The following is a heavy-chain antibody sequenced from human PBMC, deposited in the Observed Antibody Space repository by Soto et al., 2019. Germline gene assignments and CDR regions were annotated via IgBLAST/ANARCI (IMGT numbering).Heavy chain of an antibody. V-gene: IGHV4-59*01. D-gene: IGHD2-21*02. J-gene: IGHJ6*02. CDR3: ARDLWGYCGTDCYPLDV. CDR1: GGSISSYY. CDR2: IYYSGST. Sequence: SETLSFTCTVSGGSISSYYWSWIRQPPGKGLEWIGYIYYSGSTNYNPSLKSRVTISVDTSKNQFSLKLSSVTAADTAVYYCARDLWGYCGTDCYPLDVWGQGTTVT.